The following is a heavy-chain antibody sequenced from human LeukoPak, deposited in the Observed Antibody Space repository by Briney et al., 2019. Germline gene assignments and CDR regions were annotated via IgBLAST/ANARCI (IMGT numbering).Heavy chain of an antibody. D-gene: IGHD5-12*01. J-gene: IGHJ4*02. CDR3: ARLGYSGYDYIDY. CDR1: GGSISSYY. V-gene: IGHV4-59*01. Sequence: SETLSLTCTVSGGSISSYYWSWIRQPPGKGLGWIGYIYYSGSTNYNPSLKSRVTISVDTSKNQFSLKLSFVTAADTAVYYCARLGYSGYDYIDYWGQGTLVTVSS. CDR2: IYYSGST.